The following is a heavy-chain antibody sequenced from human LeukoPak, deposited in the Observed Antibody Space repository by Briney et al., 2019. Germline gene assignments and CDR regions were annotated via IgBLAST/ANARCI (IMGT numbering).Heavy chain of an antibody. CDR1: GFTFSSYS. J-gene: IGHJ4*02. CDR2: ISSSSSTI. Sequence: GGSLRLSCTASGFTFSSYSMNWVCQAPGKGLEWVSYISSSSSTIYYADSVKGRFTISRDNAKNSLYLQMNSLRAEDTAVYYCARDRWGYSYGGDWGQGTLVTVSS. CDR3: ARDRWGYSYGGD. V-gene: IGHV3-48*01. D-gene: IGHD5-18*01.